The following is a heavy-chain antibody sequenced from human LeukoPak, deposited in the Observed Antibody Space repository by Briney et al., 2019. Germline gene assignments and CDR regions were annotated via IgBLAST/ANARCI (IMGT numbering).Heavy chain of an antibody. CDR2: ISSTGSTI. J-gene: IGHJ4*02. CDR3: VGSRAPFFYFDY. D-gene: IGHD2/OR15-2a*01. Sequence: GGSLRLSCAASGFTFSAYSLRWVRQAPGKGLEWLSYISSTGSTIYYAGSVKGRFTISRDNAKNSLYLQMNSLRAEDTAVYYCVGSRAPFFYFDYWGQGILVTVSS. V-gene: IGHV3-48*01. CDR1: GFTFSAYS.